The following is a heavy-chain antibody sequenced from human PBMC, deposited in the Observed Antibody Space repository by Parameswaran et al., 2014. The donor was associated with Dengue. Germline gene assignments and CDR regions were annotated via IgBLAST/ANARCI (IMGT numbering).Heavy chain of an antibody. J-gene: IGHJ6*02. Sequence: WIRQPPGKGLEWVAVISYDGSNKYYADSVKGRFTISRDNSKNTLYLQMNSLRAEDTAVYYCARERGVIRGLVPYYYYGMDVWGQGTTVTVSS. CDR3: ARERGVIRGLVPYYYYGMDV. CDR2: ISYDGSNK. D-gene: IGHD6-19*01. V-gene: IGHV3-30*04.